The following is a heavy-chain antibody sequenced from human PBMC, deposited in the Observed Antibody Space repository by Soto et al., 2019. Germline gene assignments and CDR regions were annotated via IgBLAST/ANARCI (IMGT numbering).Heavy chain of an antibody. CDR1: GGSISSSSYY. V-gene: IGHV4-39*01. D-gene: IGHD2-21*02. Sequence: QLQLQESGPGLVKPSETLSLTCTVSGGSISSSSYYWGWIRQPPGKGLEWIGSIYYSGSTYYNPSLKSRVTLSVDTSKNQFSLKLSSVTAADTAVYYCARHRAVVTPVHWFDPWGQGTLVTVSS. CDR3: ARHRAVVTPVHWFDP. CDR2: IYYSGST. J-gene: IGHJ5*02.